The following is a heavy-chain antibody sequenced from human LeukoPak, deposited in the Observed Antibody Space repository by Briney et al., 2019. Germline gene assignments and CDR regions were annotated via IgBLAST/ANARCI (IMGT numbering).Heavy chain of an antibody. CDR2: IKQDGSEK. D-gene: IGHD3-16*02. CDR1: GFTFSSYW. CDR3: ARLISGELSPGDF. J-gene: IGHJ4*02. V-gene: IGHV3-7*03. Sequence: GGSLRLSCAASGFTFSSYWMSWVRQAPGKGLEWVANIKQDGSEKYYVDSVKGRFTISRDNAKNSLYLQMNSLRAEDTAVYYCARLISGELSPGDFWGQGTLVTVSS.